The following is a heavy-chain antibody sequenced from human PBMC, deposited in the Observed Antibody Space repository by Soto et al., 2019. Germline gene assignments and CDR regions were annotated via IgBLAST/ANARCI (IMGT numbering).Heavy chain of an antibody. CDR3: AKSTVVPAPIDY. J-gene: IGHJ4*02. Sequence: EVQLLESGGGLVQPGGSLRLSCAASASGFTFSSYAMIWVRQAPGKGLEWLSTISGGANITYYADSVKGRFTISRDISTNTLFLQMLGLRAEDTAVYFCAKSTVVPAPIDYWGQGTLVTVSS. CDR1: GFTFSSYA. CDR2: ISGGANIT. V-gene: IGHV3-23*01. D-gene: IGHD2-2*01.